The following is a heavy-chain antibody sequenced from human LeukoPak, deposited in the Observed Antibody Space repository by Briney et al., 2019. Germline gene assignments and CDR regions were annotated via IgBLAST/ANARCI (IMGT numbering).Heavy chain of an antibody. CDR2: IYYSGST. V-gene: IGHV4-30-4*08. D-gene: IGHD3-10*01. Sequence: KASETLSLTCTVSGGSISSDDYYWGWIRQPPGKGLEWIGYIYYSGSTYYNPSLKSRVTISVDTSKNQFCLKLSSVTAADTAVYYCARVHYGSGSLYYYYYYMDVWGKGTTVTVSS. CDR1: GGSISSDDYY. CDR3: ARVHYGSGSLYYYYYYMDV. J-gene: IGHJ6*03.